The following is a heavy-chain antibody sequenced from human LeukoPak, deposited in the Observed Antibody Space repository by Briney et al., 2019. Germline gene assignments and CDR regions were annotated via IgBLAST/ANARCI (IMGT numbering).Heavy chain of an antibody. J-gene: IGHJ3*02. D-gene: IGHD2-21*01. CDR3: ATSAYLGAFDI. CDR1: GYTLTELS. Sequence: ASVKVSCKVSGYTLTELSMHWVRQAPGKGLEWMGGFDPEAGETFYAQKFQGRVTMTEDTSTDTAYMELSSLRSEDTAVYYCATSAYLGAFDIWGQGTMVTVSS. CDR2: FDPEAGET. V-gene: IGHV1-24*01.